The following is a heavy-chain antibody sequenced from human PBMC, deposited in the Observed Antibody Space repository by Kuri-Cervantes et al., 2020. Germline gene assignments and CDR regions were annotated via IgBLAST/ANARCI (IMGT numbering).Heavy chain of an antibody. Sequence: SVKVSCKASGGIFSNCAFDWVRQAPGQGLEWMGGIIPIFGAADYTQKFQDRVTITTDESTSTAYMELSSLRSEDTAVYYCARGPQYRADYYYYYMDVWGKGTTVTVSS. D-gene: IGHD2-2*01. CDR3: ARGPQYRADYYYYYMDV. CDR2: IIPIFGAA. V-gene: IGHV1-69*05. CDR1: GGIFSNCA. J-gene: IGHJ6*03.